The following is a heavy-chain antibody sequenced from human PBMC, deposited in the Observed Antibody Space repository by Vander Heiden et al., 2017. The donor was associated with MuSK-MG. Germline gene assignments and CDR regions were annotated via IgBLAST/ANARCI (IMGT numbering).Heavy chain of an antibody. V-gene: IGHV3-23*01. D-gene: IGHD3-3*01. CDR2: ISGSGDKT. CDR1: GFIFSSCA. Sequence: EVHVLESGGGLVQPGGSRRLSCAASGFIFSSCAMNWVRQAPGKGLDWVSGISGSGDKTYYGDSVKGRFTISRDNSKNTLYLQLNSLRAEDTAVYYCAKVAYDFWSGHRSYYYMDVWGKGTTVTVSS. J-gene: IGHJ6*03. CDR3: AKVAYDFWSGHRSYYYMDV.